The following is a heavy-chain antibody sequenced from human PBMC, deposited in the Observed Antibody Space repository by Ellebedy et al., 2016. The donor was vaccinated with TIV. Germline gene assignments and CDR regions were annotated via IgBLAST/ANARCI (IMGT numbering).Heavy chain of an antibody. Sequence: ASVKVSCKASGYNFLNYGVSWVRQAPGQGLEFLGWISPYSGNAKYPQRFQGRVTMATEISTTTAYMELRSLRSDDTAVYYCARVGGDYVSYYGMDVWGQGTTVTVSS. D-gene: IGHD2-21*02. V-gene: IGHV1-18*01. J-gene: IGHJ6*02. CDR2: ISPYSGNA. CDR3: ARVGGDYVSYYGMDV. CDR1: GYNFLNYG.